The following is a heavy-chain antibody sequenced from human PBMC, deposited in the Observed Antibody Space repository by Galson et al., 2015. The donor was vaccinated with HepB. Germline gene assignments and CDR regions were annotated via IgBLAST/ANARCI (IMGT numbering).Heavy chain of an antibody. Sequence: SLRLSCAASGFTFASYTMTWLRQAPGKGLEWVSTVTRSGRSTYYADSVKGRFIISRDNSRDTLFLQLNSLTTEDTAVYYCGKEVESTGGLQPLIFDFWGQGSLVTVSS. J-gene: IGHJ4*02. CDR1: GFTFASYT. CDR2: VTRSGRST. D-gene: IGHD1-1*01. V-gene: IGHV3-23*01. CDR3: GKEVESTGGLQPLIFDF.